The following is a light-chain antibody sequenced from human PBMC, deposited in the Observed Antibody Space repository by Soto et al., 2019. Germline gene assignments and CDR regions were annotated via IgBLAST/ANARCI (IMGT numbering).Light chain of an antibody. V-gene: IGLV2-14*03. CDR2: DVS. Sequence: QSVLTQPASVSGSPGQSITISCTGTSSDVGGYNYVSWYQQHPGKAPKVVIYDVSDRPSGVSNRFSGSKSGNTASLTISGLQAEDEADYYCSSYTSSSTLLYVFGTGTKATGL. J-gene: IGLJ1*01. CDR1: SSDVGGYNY. CDR3: SSYTSSSTLLYV.